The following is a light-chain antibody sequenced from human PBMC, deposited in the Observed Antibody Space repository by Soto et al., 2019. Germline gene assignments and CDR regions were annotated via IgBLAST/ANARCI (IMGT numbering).Light chain of an antibody. V-gene: IGKV3-20*01. CDR3: QQYGSSPTT. CDR1: EALGRNY. Sequence: ETLLTQSPGTLSLSPGERATLSCRASEALGRNYLAWYQQKPGQAPRLLIHRIYIRAAGIPDRFTGSASGTDFTLTISRLEPEDFAVYYCQQYGSSPTTFGHGTKVDIK. CDR2: RIY. J-gene: IGKJ1*01.